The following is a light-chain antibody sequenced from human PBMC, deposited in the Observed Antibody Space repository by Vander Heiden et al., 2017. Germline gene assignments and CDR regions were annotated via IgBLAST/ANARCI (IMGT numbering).Light chain of an antibody. J-gene: IGKJ2*01. Sequence: EIQMTQSPSTLSASVGDRVTIPCRASQSISTWLAWYQQKPGKAPKLLIYKASSLQSGVSSRFSGSGSGTEFTLNISSLQPDDFATYYCQQYKSYPYTFGQGTKLEIK. CDR3: QQYKSYPYT. V-gene: IGKV1-5*03. CDR2: KAS. CDR1: QSISTW.